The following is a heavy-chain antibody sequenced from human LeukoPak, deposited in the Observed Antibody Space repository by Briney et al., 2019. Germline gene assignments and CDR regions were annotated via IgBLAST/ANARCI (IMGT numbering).Heavy chain of an antibody. D-gene: IGHD4-23*01. V-gene: IGHV4-59*11. Sequence: PSETQSLTCTVSGGSISSHYWSWIRQPPGKGLEWIGYIYYSGSTNYNPSLKSRVTISVDTSKNQFSLKLSSVTAADTAVYYCATYGGNSIFDYWGQGTLVTVSS. J-gene: IGHJ4*02. CDR3: ATYGGNSIFDY. CDR1: GGSISSHY. CDR2: IYYSGST.